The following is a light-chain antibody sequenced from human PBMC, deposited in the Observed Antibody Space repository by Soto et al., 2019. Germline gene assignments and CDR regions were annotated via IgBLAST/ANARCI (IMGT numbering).Light chain of an antibody. V-gene: IGLV1-44*01. CDR3: AAWDDSLDGVI. Sequence: QSVLTQPPSASGTPGQRVTISCSGSSSNIGSNNVNWYQQVPGTAPKLLIHNSYHRPSGVPDRFSGSRSGTSASLAISGLQSDDEADYYCAAWDDSLDGVIFGGGTKVTVL. J-gene: IGLJ2*01. CDR1: SSNIGSNN. CDR2: NSY.